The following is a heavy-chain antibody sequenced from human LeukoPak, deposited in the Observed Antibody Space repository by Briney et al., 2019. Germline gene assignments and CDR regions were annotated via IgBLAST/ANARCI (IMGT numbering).Heavy chain of an antibody. Sequence: GGSLRLSCADSGFTFSSYSVNWVRQAPGKGVERVSYISSSRSTIYYVDSVKGRFTLSRDNAKNSLYLQINSLRAQDTPLCFSRRAHGAGGRGWGYWSQGTLVTVPS. V-gene: IGHV3-48*01. CDR2: ISSSRSTI. CDR3: RRAHGAGGRGWGY. CDR1: GFTFSSYS. J-gene: IGHJ4*02. D-gene: IGHD4/OR15-4a*01.